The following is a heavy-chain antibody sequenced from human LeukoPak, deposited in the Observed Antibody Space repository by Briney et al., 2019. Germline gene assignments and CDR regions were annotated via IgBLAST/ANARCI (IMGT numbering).Heavy chain of an antibody. J-gene: IGHJ4*02. D-gene: IGHD3-22*01. Sequence: GGSLRLSCAGSGFTFSDYYMSWIRQAPGKGLEWVSYISRSGSPIYYADSVKGRFTISRDNAKNSLYLQMNSLRAEDTAVYYCARGDYYDSSGLVYWGQGTLVTVSS. CDR1: GFTFSDYY. CDR3: ARGDYYDSSGLVY. CDR2: ISRSGSPI. V-gene: IGHV3-11*04.